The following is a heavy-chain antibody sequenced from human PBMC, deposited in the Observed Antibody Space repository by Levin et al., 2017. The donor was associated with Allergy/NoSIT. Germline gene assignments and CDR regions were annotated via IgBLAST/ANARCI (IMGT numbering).Heavy chain of an antibody. CDR1: GFTFRDYY. Sequence: SCAASGFTFRDYYMSWIRQAPGKGLELVSYISGTSSAIIYADSVKGRFTISRDNAQNSLYLQMNSLRAEDTAVYFCARGTLAAAAHYWGQGTLVTVSS. CDR3: ARGTLAAAAHY. V-gene: IGHV3-11*05. CDR2: ISGTSSAI. J-gene: IGHJ4*02. D-gene: IGHD6-13*01.